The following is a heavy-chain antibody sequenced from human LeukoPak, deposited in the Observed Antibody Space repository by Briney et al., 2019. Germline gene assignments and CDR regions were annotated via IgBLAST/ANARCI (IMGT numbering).Heavy chain of an antibody. CDR3: ARDLGTGGIHDY. V-gene: IGHV3-30*02. D-gene: IGHD1-1*01. CDR1: GFTFSSYG. CDR2: IRYDRSNK. J-gene: IGHJ4*02. Sequence: GGSLRLSCAASGFTFSSYGMHWVRQAPGKGLEWVAFIRYDRSNKYYADSVKGRFTISRDNSKNTLYLQMNSLRAEDTAVYYCARDLGTGGIHDYWGQGTLVTVSS.